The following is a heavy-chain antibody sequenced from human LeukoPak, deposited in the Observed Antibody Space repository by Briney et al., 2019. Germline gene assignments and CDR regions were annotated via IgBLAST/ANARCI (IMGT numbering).Heavy chain of an antibody. CDR3: ARVVLIAAAGMIFDY. CDR2: IKHDGSEK. CDR1: GFTFSRHW. J-gene: IGHJ4*02. D-gene: IGHD6-13*01. Sequence: PGGSLRLSCAASGFTFSRHWMTWVRQAPGKGLEWVANIKHDGSEKNYVDSVKGRFTISRDNAKNSLYLQMNSQRAEDTAVYYCARVVLIAAAGMIFDYWGQGTLVTVSS. V-gene: IGHV3-7*01.